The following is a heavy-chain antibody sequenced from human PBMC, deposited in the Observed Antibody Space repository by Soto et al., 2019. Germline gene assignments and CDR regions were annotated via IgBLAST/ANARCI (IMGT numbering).Heavy chain of an antibody. J-gene: IGHJ4*02. V-gene: IGHV3-30*18. CDR1: GFTFSSYG. CDR2: ISFDGGEK. D-gene: IGHD2-2*01. Sequence: QVQLVESGGGVVQPGRSLRLSCAASGFTFSSYGMHWVRQAPGKGLEWVALISFDGGEKFYPDSVKGRFTISRDNSKNTLYLQMDSLRPDDTAVYYCAKEKQLLPDYWGQGTLVTVSS. CDR3: AKEKQLLPDY.